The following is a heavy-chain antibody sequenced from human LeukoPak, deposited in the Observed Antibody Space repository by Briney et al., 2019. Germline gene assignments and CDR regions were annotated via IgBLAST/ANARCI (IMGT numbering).Heavy chain of an antibody. CDR1: GYSISSGYY. CDR3: ARLGDIVVVPAANSFDY. J-gene: IGHJ4*02. Sequence: PSETLSLTCAVSGYSISSGYYWGWIRQPPGKGLEWIGSIYHSGSTYYNPSLKSRVTISVDTSKNQFSLKLSSVTAAETAVYYCARLGDIVVVPAANSFDYWGQGTLVTVSS. V-gene: IGHV4-38-2*01. D-gene: IGHD2-2*01. CDR2: IYHSGST.